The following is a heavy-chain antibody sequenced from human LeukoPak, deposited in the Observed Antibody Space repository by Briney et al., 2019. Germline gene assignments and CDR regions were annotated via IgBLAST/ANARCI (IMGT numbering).Heavy chain of an antibody. CDR3: ARGDSSGFYPWFDY. D-gene: IGHD3-22*01. CDR2: IYYSGST. Sequence: SETLSLTCTVSGGSISSYYWSWIRQPPGKGLEWIGYIYYSGSTNYNPSLKSRVTISVDTSKNQFSLKLSSVTAADTAVYYCARGDSSGFYPWFDYWGQGTLVTVSS. V-gene: IGHV4-59*01. J-gene: IGHJ4*02. CDR1: GGSISSYY.